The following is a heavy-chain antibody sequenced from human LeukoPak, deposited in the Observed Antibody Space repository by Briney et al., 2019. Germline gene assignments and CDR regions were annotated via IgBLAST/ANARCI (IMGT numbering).Heavy chain of an antibody. CDR3: ARGTYYDILTGYYRPGFDY. Sequence: PLETLSLTCTVSGGPISSSSYYWGWIRQPPGKGLEWIGSIYYSGSTYYNPSLKSRVTISVDTSKNQFSLKLSSVTAADTAVYYCARGTYYDILTGYYRPGFDYWGQGTLVTVSS. CDR1: GGPISSSSYY. CDR2: IYYSGST. V-gene: IGHV4-39*07. J-gene: IGHJ4*02. D-gene: IGHD3-9*01.